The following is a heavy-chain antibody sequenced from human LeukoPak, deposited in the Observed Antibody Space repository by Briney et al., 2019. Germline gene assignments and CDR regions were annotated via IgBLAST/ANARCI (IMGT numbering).Heavy chain of an antibody. V-gene: IGHV3-7*01. CDR3: ARDPGWSSFDI. Sequence: GGSLRLSCVASGFPFSSYWMSWVSQAPGKGLEFVANMKEDGSVKNYVDSVKGRFTISRDNAENSVYLQMSSLRAEDTALYYCARDPGWSSFDIWGQGAMVTVSS. CDR2: MKEDGSVK. J-gene: IGHJ3*02. CDR1: GFPFSSYW. D-gene: IGHD2-15*01.